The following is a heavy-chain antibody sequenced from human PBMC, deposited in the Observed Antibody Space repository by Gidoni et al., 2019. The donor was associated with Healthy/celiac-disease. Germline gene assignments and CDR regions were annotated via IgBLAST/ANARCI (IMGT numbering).Heavy chain of an antibody. D-gene: IGHD3-22*01. CDR2: IIPIFGTA. CDR1: GGTFRSYA. V-gene: IGHV1-69*01. Sequence: QVQLVQSGAEVKKPGSSVKVSCKASGGTFRSYALSWVRQAPGQGLEWRGGIIPIFGTANYAQKFQGRVTITADESTSTAYMELSSLRSEDTAVYYCARVYYYDSSGYYYKGMDVWGQGTTVTVSS. CDR3: ARVYYYDSSGYYYKGMDV. J-gene: IGHJ6*02.